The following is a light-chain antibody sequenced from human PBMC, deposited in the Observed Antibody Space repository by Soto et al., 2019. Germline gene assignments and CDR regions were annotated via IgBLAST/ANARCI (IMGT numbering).Light chain of an antibody. V-gene: IGKV3-15*01. J-gene: IGKJ2*01. Sequence: EIVMTQSPATLSVSPGERATLSCRASQSVSSNLAWYQQKPGQAPRLLIYGASTRATGIPARFSGSGSGTEFTLTITILQSEDFAVYYCQQYNNWPPMYTFGQATKLEIK. CDR3: QQYNNWPPMYT. CDR1: QSVSSN. CDR2: GAS.